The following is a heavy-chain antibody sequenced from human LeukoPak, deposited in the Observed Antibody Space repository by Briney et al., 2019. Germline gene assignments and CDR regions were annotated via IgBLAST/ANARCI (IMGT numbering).Heavy chain of an antibody. CDR3: ARDYYDSSGYYYVFAY. CDR1: GYTFTSYY. CDR2: INPSGGST. V-gene: IGHV1-46*01. Sequence: ASVKVSCKASGYTFTSYYMHWVRQAPGQGLEWMGIINPSGGSTSYAQRFQGRVTMTRDTSTSTVYMELSSLRSEDTAVYYCARDYYDSSGYYYVFAYWGQGTLVTVPS. J-gene: IGHJ4*02. D-gene: IGHD3-22*01.